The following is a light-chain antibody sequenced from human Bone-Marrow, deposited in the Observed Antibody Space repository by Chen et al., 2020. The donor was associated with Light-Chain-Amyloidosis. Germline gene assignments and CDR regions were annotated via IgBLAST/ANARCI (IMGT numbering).Light chain of an antibody. CDR3: QQSYTTPFT. J-gene: IGKJ3*01. CDR2: STS. Sequence: DIQMTQTPSYLSASVGDRVTITCRASQTISIYVNWYQQKPGIAPKLLIFSTSTLQSGVPSRFSGSGPGTDFTLTINCLLPEDFASYYCQQSYTTPFTFGPGT. CDR1: QTISIY. V-gene: IGKV1-39*01.